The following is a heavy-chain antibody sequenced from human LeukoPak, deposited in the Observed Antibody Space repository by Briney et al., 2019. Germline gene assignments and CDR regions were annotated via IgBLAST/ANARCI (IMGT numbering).Heavy chain of an antibody. V-gene: IGHV4-30-2*01. D-gene: IGHD4-11*01. J-gene: IGHJ5*02. CDR2: IYHSGST. CDR1: GGSISSGGYY. Sequence: SQTLSLTCTVSGGSISSGGYYWSWIRQPPGKGLEWIGYIYHSGSTYYNPSLKSRVTISVDRSKNQFSLKLSSVTAADTAVYYCARDRDDYSNYRHWFDPWGQGTLVTVSS. CDR3: ARDRDDYSNYRHWFDP.